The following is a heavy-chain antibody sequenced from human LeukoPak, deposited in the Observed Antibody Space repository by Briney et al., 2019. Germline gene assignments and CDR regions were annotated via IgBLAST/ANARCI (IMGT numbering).Heavy chain of an antibody. CDR2: IYTSGIT. CDR1: GGSISSGSYY. D-gene: IGHD4-17*01. CDR3: AREREDATVTTSQDAFDI. Sequence: SQTLSLXCTVSGGSISSGSYYWSWIRQPAGKGLEWIGRIYTSGITNYNPSLKSRVTISVDTSMNQFSLKLSSVTAADTAVYYCAREREDATVTTSQDAFDIWGQGTMVTVSS. V-gene: IGHV4-61*02. J-gene: IGHJ3*02.